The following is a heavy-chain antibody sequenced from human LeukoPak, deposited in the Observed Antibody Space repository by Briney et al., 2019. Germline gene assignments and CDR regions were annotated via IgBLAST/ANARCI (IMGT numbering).Heavy chain of an antibody. CDR1: GFTFSSDG. J-gene: IGHJ4*02. CDR3: ARDSANVVGAKSIFDY. CDR2: ISGSSSYI. D-gene: IGHD1-26*01. Sequence: PGGSLRLSCAASGFTFSSDGMHWVRQAPGKGLEWVSSISGSSSYIYYADSVKGRFTISRDNAKNSLHLQMSSLRAEDTAVYYCARDSANVVGAKSIFDYWGQGALVTVSS. V-gene: IGHV3-21*01.